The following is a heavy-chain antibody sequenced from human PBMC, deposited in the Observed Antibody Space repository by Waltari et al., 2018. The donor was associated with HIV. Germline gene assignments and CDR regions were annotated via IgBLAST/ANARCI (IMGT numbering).Heavy chain of an antibody. Sequence: EVQLMESGGRLVKPGGSLRLSCAASGFSFGSHSMSWVRQAPGKGLEWVASIGSGSSFITYSGSVKGRFTISRGNAENSLYLQMNSLRAEDTAVYYCARDMATFTGAYYFDTWGQGTLVTVSS. J-gene: IGHJ4*02. CDR2: IGSGSSFI. CDR3: ARDMATFTGAYYFDT. V-gene: IGHV3-21*01. D-gene: IGHD5-12*01. CDR1: GFSFGSHS.